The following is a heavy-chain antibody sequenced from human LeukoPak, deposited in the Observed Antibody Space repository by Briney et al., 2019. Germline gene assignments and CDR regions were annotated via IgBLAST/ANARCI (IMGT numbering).Heavy chain of an antibody. CDR2: INQDGSET. V-gene: IGHV3-7*01. J-gene: IGHJ4*02. D-gene: IGHD3-10*01. Sequence: GGSLRLSCAASRFTFSNYWMSWVRQAPGKGLEWLANINQDGSETYYVDSVKGRFTISRDNSKNTLYLQMNSLRAEDTAVYYCAKAYYGSGSYYDYWGQGTLVTVSS. CDR3: AKAYYGSGSYYDY. CDR1: RFTFSNYW.